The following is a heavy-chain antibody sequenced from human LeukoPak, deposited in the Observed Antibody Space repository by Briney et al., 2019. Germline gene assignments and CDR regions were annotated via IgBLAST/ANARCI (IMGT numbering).Heavy chain of an antibody. D-gene: IGHD4-23*01. J-gene: IGHJ5*02. CDR3: ARIGYGGNSLQFDP. CDR2: IYYSGST. Sequence: SETLSLTCTVSGGSISSSSYYWGWIRQPPGKGLEWIGSIYYSGSTYYNPSLKSRVTISVDTSKNQFSLKLSSVTAADTAAYYCARIGYGGNSLQFDPWGQGTLVTVSS. V-gene: IGHV4-39*01. CDR1: GGSISSSSYY.